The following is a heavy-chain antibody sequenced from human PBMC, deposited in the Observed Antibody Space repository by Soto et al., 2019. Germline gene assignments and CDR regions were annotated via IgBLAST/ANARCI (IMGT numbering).Heavy chain of an antibody. CDR1: GGSISSSSYY. CDR2: IYYSGST. J-gene: IGHJ5*02. CDR3: ARFPWQWLAQCWFDP. Sequence: QLQLQESGPGLVKPSENLSLTCTVSGGSISSSSYYWGWIRQPPGKGLEWIGSIYYSGSTYYNPPLKSRVTISVDKSKNQFSMKRRSVTAADTAVYYCARFPWQWLAQCWFDPWGQGTLGNVSS. D-gene: IGHD6-19*01. V-gene: IGHV4-39*01.